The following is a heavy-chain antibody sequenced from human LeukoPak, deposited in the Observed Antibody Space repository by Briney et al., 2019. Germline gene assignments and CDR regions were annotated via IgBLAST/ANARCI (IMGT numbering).Heavy chain of an antibody. V-gene: IGHV3-66*02. CDR1: GFTLSNFY. D-gene: IGHD6-6*01. J-gene: IGHJ4*02. CDR2: IHAGGTT. CDR3: AKVQTLSSSALDY. Sequence: PGGSLRLSCAASGFTLSNFYMSWVRQAPGKGLECVSVIHAGGTTYYADSVKGRFTLSRDNSKNTLYLQINSLRVEDTAVYYCAKVQTLSSSALDYWGQGTLVTVSS.